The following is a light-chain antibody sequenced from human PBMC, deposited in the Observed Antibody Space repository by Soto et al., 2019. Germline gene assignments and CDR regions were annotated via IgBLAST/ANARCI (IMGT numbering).Light chain of an antibody. CDR1: SSDVGGYNY. Sequence: QSALTQPPSASGSPGQSVTISCTGTSSDVGGYNYVSWYQQHPGKAPKLMISEVSKRPSGVPDRFSGSKSGNTASLTVSGLQVEDEADYYCSSYAGSNNWVFGGGTKLTVL. J-gene: IGLJ3*02. V-gene: IGLV2-8*01. CDR2: EVS. CDR3: SSYAGSNNWV.